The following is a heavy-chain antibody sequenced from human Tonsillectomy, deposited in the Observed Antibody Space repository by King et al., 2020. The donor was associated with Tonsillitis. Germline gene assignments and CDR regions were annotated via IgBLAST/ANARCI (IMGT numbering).Heavy chain of an antibody. CDR1: GITFTNAW. J-gene: IGHJ4*02. CDR3: MSREIYQRYVDS. V-gene: IGHV3-15*01. D-gene: IGHD3-16*02. CDR2: IKSKADGGTT. Sequence: VQLVESGGDLVKPGGSLRLSCAAPGITFTNAWMTWVRQAPGKGLEWVGRIKSKADGGTTDYAAPVKGRFTISRDDSKTTLYLQMNSLKTEDTAVYYCMSREIYQRYVDSWGQGTLVTVSS.